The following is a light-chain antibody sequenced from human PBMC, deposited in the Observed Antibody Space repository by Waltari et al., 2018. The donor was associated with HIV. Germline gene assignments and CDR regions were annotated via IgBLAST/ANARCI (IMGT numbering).Light chain of an antibody. Sequence: EIVLTRSPGTLSLSPGERATPPCRASQSVSSAYLAWYQQKPGQAPRLLIYGASSRATGIPDRFRGSGSGTDFTLTISRLEPEDFAVYYCQTCSDNTWTFGQGTKVELK. J-gene: IGKJ1*01. CDR3: QTCSDNTWT. CDR1: QSVSSAY. V-gene: IGKV3-20*01. CDR2: GAS.